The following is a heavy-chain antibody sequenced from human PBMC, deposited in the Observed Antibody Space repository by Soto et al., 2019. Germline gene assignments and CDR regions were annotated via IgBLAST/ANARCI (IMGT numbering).Heavy chain of an antibody. D-gene: IGHD3-22*01. J-gene: IGHJ4*02. CDR1: GFTFSNAW. V-gene: IGHV3-15*07. CDR3: TTDPVTMIVVVPSSG. CDR2: IKSKTDGGTT. Sequence: EVQLVESGGGLVKPGGSLRLSCAASGFTFSNAWMNWVRQAPGKGLEWVGRIKSKTDGGTTDYAAPVKGRFTISRDDSKITLYLQMNSLTTEDTAVYYCTTDPVTMIVVVPSSGWGQGTLVTVSS.